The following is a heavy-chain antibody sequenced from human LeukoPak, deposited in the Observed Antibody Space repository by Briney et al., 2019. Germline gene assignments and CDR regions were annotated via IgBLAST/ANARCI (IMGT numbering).Heavy chain of an antibody. V-gene: IGHV3-7*01. CDR1: GFTFSSYW. Sequence: GGSLRLPCAASGFTFSSYWMSWVRQAPGKGLEWVANIKQDGSEKYYVDSVKGRFTISRDNAKNSLYLQMNSLRAEDTAVYYCARLKLLWSNYFDYWGQGTLVTVSS. J-gene: IGHJ4*02. CDR3: ARLKLLWSNYFDY. D-gene: IGHD2-2*01. CDR2: IKQDGSEK.